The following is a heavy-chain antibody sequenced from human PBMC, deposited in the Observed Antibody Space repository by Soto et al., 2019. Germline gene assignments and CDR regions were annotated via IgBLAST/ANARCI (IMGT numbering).Heavy chain of an antibody. CDR2: LNPKSGDT. CDR3: ARGDFDTTANFYAGWFDP. D-gene: IGHD2-21*02. Sequence: QVQLVQSGTEVKKAGASVKVTCQASGYTFTGYYIHWLRQAPGKGLEWLGWLNPKSGDTKYAQKFQGRVTMTNDTSIRTAYMELSRLGSDDTAVYYCARGDFDTTANFYAGWFDPWGQGTLVTVSS. J-gene: IGHJ5*02. CDR1: GYTFTGYY. V-gene: IGHV1-2*02.